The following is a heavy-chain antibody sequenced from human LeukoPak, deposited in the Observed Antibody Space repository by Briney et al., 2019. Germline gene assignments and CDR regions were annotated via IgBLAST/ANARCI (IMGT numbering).Heavy chain of an antibody. CDR2: IYSSGST. CDR3: TREGLGPFDY. V-gene: IGHV4-4*07. D-gene: IGHD7-27*01. CDR1: GGSISSYY. J-gene: IGHJ4*02. Sequence: SETLSLTCTVSGGSISSYYWSWIRQPAGKGLEWIGRIYSSGSTNYNPSLKSRVTISVDTSKNQFSLKLSSLTAADTAVYYCTREGLGPFDYWGQGTLVTVSS.